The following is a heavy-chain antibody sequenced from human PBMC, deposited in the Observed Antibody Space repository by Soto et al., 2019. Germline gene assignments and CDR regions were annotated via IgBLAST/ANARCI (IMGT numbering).Heavy chain of an antibody. D-gene: IGHD7-27*01. Sequence: QVQLQESGPGLVKPSETLSLTCTVSGGSISSYYWSWIRQPPGKGLEWIGYIYYSGSTNYNPSPKSRVTISVDTSKNQFSLKLRSVTAADTAVYYCARHYPGHPYFDYWGQGALVTVSS. V-gene: IGHV4-59*08. CDR2: IYYSGST. CDR3: ARHYPGHPYFDY. J-gene: IGHJ4*02. CDR1: GGSISSYY.